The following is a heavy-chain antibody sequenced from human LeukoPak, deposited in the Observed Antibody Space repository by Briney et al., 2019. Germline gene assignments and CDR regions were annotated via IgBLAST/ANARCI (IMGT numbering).Heavy chain of an antibody. Sequence: ASVKVSCKASGYTFTSYYMHWVRQAPGQGLEWVGIINPSGGSTSYAQKFQGRVTMTTDTSTSTVYMELSSLRSEDTAVYYCARDFKVTMVRGVENYYYYMDVWGKGTTVTVSS. CDR3: ARDFKVTMVRGVENYYYYMDV. D-gene: IGHD3-10*01. J-gene: IGHJ6*03. V-gene: IGHV1-46*03. CDR1: GYTFTSYY. CDR2: INPSGGST.